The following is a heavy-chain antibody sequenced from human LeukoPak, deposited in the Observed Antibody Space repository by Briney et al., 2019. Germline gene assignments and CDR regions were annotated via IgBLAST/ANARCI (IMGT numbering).Heavy chain of an antibody. CDR3: ARGRSRYCSGGSCYATDY. V-gene: IGHV4-34*01. CDR2: INHSGST. CDR1: GGSFSGYY. Sequence: PSETLSLTCAVYGGSFSGYYWSWLRQPPGKGLEWIGEINHSGSTNYNPSLKSRVTISVDTSKNQFSLKLSSVTAADTAVYYCARGRSRYCSGGSCYATDYWGQGTLVTVSS. D-gene: IGHD2-15*01. J-gene: IGHJ4*02.